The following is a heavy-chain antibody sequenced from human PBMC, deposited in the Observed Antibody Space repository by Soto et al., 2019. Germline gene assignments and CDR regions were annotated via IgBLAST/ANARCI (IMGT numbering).Heavy chain of an antibody. J-gene: IGHJ4*02. D-gene: IGHD6-13*01. Sequence: ASVKVSCKASGYTFTSYYMHWVRQAPGQGLEWMGIINPSGGSTSYAQKFQGRVTMTRDTSTSTVYMELSSLRSEDTAVYYCARVPKYSSSHLGEYFDYWGQGTLVTVSS. CDR3: ARVPKYSSSHLGEYFDY. CDR2: INPSGGST. V-gene: IGHV1-46*01. CDR1: GYTFTSYY.